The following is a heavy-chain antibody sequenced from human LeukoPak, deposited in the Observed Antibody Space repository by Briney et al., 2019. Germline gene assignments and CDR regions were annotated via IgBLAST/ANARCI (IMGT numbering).Heavy chain of an antibody. CDR3: ARIESGGTYFYYYYMDV. CDR2: ISLTGTT. CDR1: GDSGSSHY. Sequence: SETLSLTCAVSGDSGSSHYWTWIRQSPGKGLEWIGYISLTGTTNYNPPLKSRVTISVDPFKSQFSLILTSVTAADTAVYYCARIESGGTYFYYYYMDVWGKGTAVTVSS. J-gene: IGHJ6*03. V-gene: IGHV4-59*02. D-gene: IGHD1-26*01.